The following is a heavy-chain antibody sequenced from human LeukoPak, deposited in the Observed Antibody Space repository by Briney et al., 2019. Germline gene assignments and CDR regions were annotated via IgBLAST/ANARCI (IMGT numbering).Heavy chain of an antibody. Sequence: TGGSLRLSCAASGFTFSSYSMNWVRQAPGKGLEWVSSISISSTYIYYADSVKGRFTISRDNAKNSLYLQINSLRAEDTAVYYCARDPYSGGYGDYYYYYMDVWGKGTTVTISS. J-gene: IGHJ6*03. D-gene: IGHD1-26*01. V-gene: IGHV3-21*01. CDR1: GFTFSSYS. CDR3: ARDPYSGGYGDYYYYYMDV. CDR2: ISISSTYI.